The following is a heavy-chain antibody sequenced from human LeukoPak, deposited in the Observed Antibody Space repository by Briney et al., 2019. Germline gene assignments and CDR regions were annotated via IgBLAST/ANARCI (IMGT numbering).Heavy chain of an antibody. D-gene: IGHD6-19*01. Sequence: QAGGSLRLSCAASGFTFSSYGMHWVRQAPGKGLEWVAFIRYDGSNKYYADSVKGRFTISRHNSKNTLYLQVNSLRAEDTAVYYCAKGSRSGWQTWRGHYFDYWGQGTLVTVSS. V-gene: IGHV3-30*02. CDR3: AKGSRSGWQTWRGHYFDY. CDR2: IRYDGSNK. J-gene: IGHJ4*02. CDR1: GFTFSSYG.